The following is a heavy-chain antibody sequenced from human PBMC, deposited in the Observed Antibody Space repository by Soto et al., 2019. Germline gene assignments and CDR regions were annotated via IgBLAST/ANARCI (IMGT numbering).Heavy chain of an antibody. V-gene: IGHV1-18*01. CDR1: GYTFTSNG. Sequence: QVQLVQSGAEVKKPGTSVKVSCKASGYTFTSNGISWVRQAPGQGLEWMGWISTYNGNTNYAQKVQGTVTMTRDTSTSIAYMELRDLRSDDTAVYYCAREGYGDYGYWGQGSLVTVSS. CDR3: AREGYGDYGY. CDR2: ISTYNGNT. D-gene: IGHD4-17*01. J-gene: IGHJ4*02.